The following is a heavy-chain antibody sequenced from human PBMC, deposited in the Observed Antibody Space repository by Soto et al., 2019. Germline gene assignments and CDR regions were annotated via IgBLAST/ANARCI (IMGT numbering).Heavy chain of an antibody. CDR1: GYSFTSYW. CDR3: ARWGSAVRYLEWLSSGFDP. J-gene: IGHJ5*02. D-gene: IGHD3-9*01. Sequence: GESLKISCKGSGYSFTSYWIGWVRQMPGKGLEWMGIIYPGDSDTRYSPSFQGQVTISADKSLSTAYLQWSSLKASDTAMYYCARWGSAVRYLEWLSSGFDPWGEGTLVTVCS. V-gene: IGHV5-51*01. CDR2: IYPGDSDT.